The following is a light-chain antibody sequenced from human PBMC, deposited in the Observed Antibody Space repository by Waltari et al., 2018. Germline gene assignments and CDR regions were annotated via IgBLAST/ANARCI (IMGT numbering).Light chain of an antibody. CDR3: SSYAGSNNLV. J-gene: IGLJ2*01. CDR2: EVS. V-gene: IGLV2-8*01. CDR1: HSDVGGYNY. Sequence: QSALTQPPSASGSPGQSVTISFTGNHSDVGGYNYVSWYQQHPGKAPKLMIYEVSKRPSGVPDRFSGSKSGNTASLTVSGLQAEDEADYYCSSYAGSNNLVFGGGTKLTVL.